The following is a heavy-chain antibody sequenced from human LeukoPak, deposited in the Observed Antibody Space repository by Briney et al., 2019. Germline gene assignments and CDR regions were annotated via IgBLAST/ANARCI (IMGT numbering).Heavy chain of an antibody. Sequence: GGSLRLSCAASGFTFSGSAMHWVRQASGKGLEWVGRIRSKANSYAPAYAASVKGRFTISRDDSKNTAYLQMNSLKTEDTAVYYCLGYCTNGVWDWGQGTLVTVSS. CDR2: IRSKANSYAP. CDR1: GFTFSGSA. CDR3: LGYCTNGVWD. V-gene: IGHV3-73*01. J-gene: IGHJ4*02. D-gene: IGHD2-8*01.